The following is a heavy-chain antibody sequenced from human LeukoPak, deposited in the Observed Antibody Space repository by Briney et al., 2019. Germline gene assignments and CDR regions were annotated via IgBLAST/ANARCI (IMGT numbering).Heavy chain of an antibody. V-gene: IGHV4-61*02. D-gene: IGHD3-10*01. CDR3: ARVRGPLGGYYYYYYMDV. CDR2: IYTSGST. Sequence: SETLSLTCTVSGGSISSGSYYWSWIRQPAGKGLEWIGRIYTSGSTNYNPSLKSRVTISVDTSRNQFSLKLSSVTAADTAVYYCARVRGPLGGYYYYYYMDVWGKGTTVTVSS. CDR1: GGSISSGSYY. J-gene: IGHJ6*03.